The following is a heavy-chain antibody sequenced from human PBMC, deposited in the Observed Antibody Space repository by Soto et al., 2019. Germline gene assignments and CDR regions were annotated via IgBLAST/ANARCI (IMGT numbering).Heavy chain of an antibody. CDR3: ARGSNILAYGMDV. V-gene: IGHV3-48*03. Sequence: GGSLRLSCAASGFTFSSYEMNWVRQAPGKGLEWVSYISSSGSTIYYADSVKGRFTISRGNAKNSLYLQMNSLRAEDTAVYYCARGSNILAYGMDVWGQGTTVTVSS. J-gene: IGHJ6*02. CDR2: ISSSGSTI. D-gene: IGHD3-9*01. CDR1: GFTFSSYE.